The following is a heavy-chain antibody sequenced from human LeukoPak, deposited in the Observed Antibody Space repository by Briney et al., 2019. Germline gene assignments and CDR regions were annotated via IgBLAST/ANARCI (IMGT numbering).Heavy chain of an antibody. CDR2: IYYSGST. V-gene: IGHV4-39*07. CDR1: GGSISSSSYY. D-gene: IGHD4/OR15-4a*01. CDR3: ARDLKGLNDV. J-gene: IGHJ6*04. Sequence: SETLSLTCTVSGGSISSSSYYWGWIRQPPGTGLEWIGSIYYSGSTNYNPSLKSRVTISVDMSKNQFSLKLSSVTAADTAVYSCARDLKGLNDVWGKGTTVTVSS.